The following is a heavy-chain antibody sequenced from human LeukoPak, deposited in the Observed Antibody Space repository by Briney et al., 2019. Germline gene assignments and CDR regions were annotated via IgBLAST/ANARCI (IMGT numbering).Heavy chain of an antibody. Sequence: PSQTLSLTCTVSGGSLSSGGYYWSWIRQPAGKGLEWIGRIYTNGNTNYNPSLKSRVTISVDTSKNQFSLKLNSVTAADTAVYYCASSPLISSGWLGHDYWGQGILVTVSS. CDR2: IYTNGNT. CDR3: ASSPLISSGWLGHDY. V-gene: IGHV4-61*02. J-gene: IGHJ4*02. D-gene: IGHD6-19*01. CDR1: GGSLSSGGYY.